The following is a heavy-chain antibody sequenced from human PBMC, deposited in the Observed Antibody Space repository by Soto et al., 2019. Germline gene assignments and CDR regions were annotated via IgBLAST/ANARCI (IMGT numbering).Heavy chain of an antibody. D-gene: IGHD2-15*01. J-gene: IGHJ5*02. CDR3: ARAVTAYSATWFDP. Sequence: SETLSLTCAVSGGSITSGNTYSCSWVRQPPGKGLEGIGCISHTGSTSYNPSLKSRVSMSVDKSKNQFSLKLSSVTAADMAVYYCARAVTAYSATWFDPWGQGTLVTVFS. CDR2: ISHTGST. CDR1: GGSITSGNTYS. V-gene: IGHV4-30-2*01.